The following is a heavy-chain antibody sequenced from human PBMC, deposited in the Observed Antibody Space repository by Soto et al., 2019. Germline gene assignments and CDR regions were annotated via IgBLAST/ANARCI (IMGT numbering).Heavy chain of an antibody. Sequence: EVQLVESGGGLVQPGGSLRLSCAASGFTFTTYWMSWVRQAPGKGLEWVANINQEGSEEYYVDSGKGRFTISRDNAKNSLYLQMSSLRDDDTAVYYCAKAPRGSGRDYYFDDWGQGTLITVSS. CDR1: GFTFTTYW. D-gene: IGHD3-10*01. CDR3: AKAPRGSGRDYYFDD. V-gene: IGHV3-7*05. CDR2: INQEGSEE. J-gene: IGHJ4*02.